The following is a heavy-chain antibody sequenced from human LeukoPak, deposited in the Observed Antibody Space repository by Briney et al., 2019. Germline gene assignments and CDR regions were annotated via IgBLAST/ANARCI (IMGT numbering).Heavy chain of an antibody. CDR2: INPNSGGT. CDR3: AREGPRISGSPRY. CDR1: RYTFTGYY. Sequence: GSSVKVSCKASRYTFTGYYMHWVRQAPRQGLEWMGWINPNSGGTNYAQKFQGRVTMTRDTSISTAYMELSRLRSDDTAVYYCAREGPRISGSPRYWGQGTLVTVSS. J-gene: IGHJ4*02. D-gene: IGHD1-26*01. V-gene: IGHV1-2*02.